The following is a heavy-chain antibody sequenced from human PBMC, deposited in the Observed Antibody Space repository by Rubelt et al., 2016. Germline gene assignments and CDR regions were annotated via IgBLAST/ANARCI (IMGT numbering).Heavy chain of an antibody. J-gene: IGHJ6*02. CDR1: GFTFSSYG. V-gene: IGHV3-33*01. CDR3: ARVVPYSGSYYGNLGYYGMDV. Sequence: QVQLVESGGGVVQPGRSLRLSCAASGFTFSSYGMHWVRQAPGKGLEWVAVIWYDGSNKYYADSVKGRFTISRDKSKNTLYLQMNSLRAEDTAVYYCARVVPYSGSYYGNLGYYGMDVWGQGTTVTVSS. CDR2: IWYDGSNK. D-gene: IGHD1-26*01.